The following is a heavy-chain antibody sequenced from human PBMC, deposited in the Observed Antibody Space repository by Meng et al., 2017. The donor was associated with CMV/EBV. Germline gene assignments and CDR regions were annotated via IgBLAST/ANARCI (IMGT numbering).Heavy chain of an antibody. D-gene: IGHD1-26*01. Sequence: ASVKVSCKASGYTFTTNDINWVRQATGQGLEWMGRMIPNSGNTAYAQKFQGRVTITRKTSTSTAYMELSSLRSEDTAVYYCTRDLTLPHFFYGMDVWGQGTTVTVSS. CDR2: MIPNSGNT. CDR3: TRDLTLPHFFYGMDV. CDR1: GYTFTTND. J-gene: IGHJ6*02. V-gene: IGHV1-8*03.